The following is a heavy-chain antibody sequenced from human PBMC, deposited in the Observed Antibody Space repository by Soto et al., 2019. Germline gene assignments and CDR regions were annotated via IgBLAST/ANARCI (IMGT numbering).Heavy chain of an antibody. CDR2: VYHSGSH. V-gene: IGHV4-38-2*01. J-gene: IGHJ6*02. Sequence: PETVSLTCAVHGYSISSGYYWGWVRQPRGKGLGWIGSVYHSGSHYYNPSLKSRATISVDTSKNQFSLQLSSVPAADTPVYYCARVACVSITGDYNCKDFWGQGTTVTV. D-gene: IGHD1-20*01. CDR3: ARVACVSITGDYNCKDF. CDR1: GYSISSGYY.